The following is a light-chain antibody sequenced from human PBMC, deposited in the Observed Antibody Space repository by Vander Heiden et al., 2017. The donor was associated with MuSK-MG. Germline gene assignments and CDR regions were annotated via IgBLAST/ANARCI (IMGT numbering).Light chain of an antibody. Sequence: DVVMIPYPAAIPVPLGQRATTNCKSSLSVLDSPNDKSYLAWYQQKPGQPPRLLIYWASTRESGIPDRFSGSGSGTDFTLTISSLQSEDVAVYYCQQYYSTPFTFGHGTKVDIK. CDR3: QQYYSTPFT. V-gene: IGKV4-1*01. J-gene: IGKJ3*01. CDR1: LSVLDSPNDKSY. CDR2: WAS.